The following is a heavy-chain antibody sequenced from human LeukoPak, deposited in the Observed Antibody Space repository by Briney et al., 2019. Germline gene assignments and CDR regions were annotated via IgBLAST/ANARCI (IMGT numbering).Heavy chain of an antibody. D-gene: IGHD3/OR15-3a*01. Sequence: SGGSLRLSCAASGFTLSVYDIHWVRQPIGKGLDWVSGLGSAGDKYHAGSERGRFTISREDAENSVYLQMNGLRPEDTAIYYCARAKRETSTRPWTSGMDVWGQGTRVTVSS. J-gene: IGHJ6*02. V-gene: IGHV3-13*01. CDR3: ARAKRETSTRPWTSGMDV. CDR2: LGSAGDK. CDR1: GFTLSVYD.